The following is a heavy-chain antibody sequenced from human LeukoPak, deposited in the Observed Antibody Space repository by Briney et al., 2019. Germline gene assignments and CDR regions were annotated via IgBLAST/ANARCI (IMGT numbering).Heavy chain of an antibody. Sequence: GGSLSLSWPASGFTFSDHYMSWIRQAPGRGLEWVSYISDSGTTIYYADSVRGRFTISRDNAKNSLFLQMNRLRVEDTAVYYCARDHDSLGYWGQGTLVTVSS. CDR2: ISDSGTTI. J-gene: IGHJ4*02. D-gene: IGHD2-15*01. V-gene: IGHV3-11*01. CDR3: ARDHDSLGY. CDR1: GFTFSDHY.